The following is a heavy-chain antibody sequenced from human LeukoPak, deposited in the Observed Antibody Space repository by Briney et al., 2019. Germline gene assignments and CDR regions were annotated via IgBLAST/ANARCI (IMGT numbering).Heavy chain of an antibody. CDR1: GYTFTSYA. CDR3: AREKGYCSGGSCYSGLDY. CDR2: MNPNSGNT. J-gene: IGHJ4*02. V-gene: IGHV1-8*03. D-gene: IGHD2-15*01. Sequence: ASVKVSCKASGYTFTSYAMNWVRQATGQGLEWMGWMNPNSGNTGYAQKFQGRVTITRNTSISTAYMELSSLRSEDTAVYYCAREKGYCSGGSCYSGLDYWGQGTLVTVSS.